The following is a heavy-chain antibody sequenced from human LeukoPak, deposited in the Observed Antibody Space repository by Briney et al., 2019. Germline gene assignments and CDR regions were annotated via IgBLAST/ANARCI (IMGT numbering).Heavy chain of an antibody. CDR2: LNGDGTNI. CDR1: GFTFSNYW. CDR3: ARSQSGVFDV. Sequence: GGSLRLSCVASGFTFSNYWMQWVRQVPGKGLVWVSRLNGDGTNIIYADSVKGRFTISRDDAENTLYLQMNSLRAEDTALYYCARSQSGVFDVWGQGTMVTVSS. V-gene: IGHV3-74*01. J-gene: IGHJ3*01. D-gene: IGHD2-8*01.